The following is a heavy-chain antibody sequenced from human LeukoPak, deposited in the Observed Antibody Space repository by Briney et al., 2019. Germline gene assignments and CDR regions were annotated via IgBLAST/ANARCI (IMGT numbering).Heavy chain of an antibody. D-gene: IGHD6-19*01. CDR1: GGSFSGYH. CDR3: AAEGSSGFDY. V-gene: IGHV4-59*01. J-gene: IGHJ4*02. Sequence: SETLSLTCAVYGGSFSGYHWSWIRQPPGKGLEWIGYIYYSGSTNYNPSLKSRVTISVDTSKNQFSLRLSSVTAADTAVYYCAAEGSSGFDYWGQGTLVTVSS. CDR2: IYYSGST.